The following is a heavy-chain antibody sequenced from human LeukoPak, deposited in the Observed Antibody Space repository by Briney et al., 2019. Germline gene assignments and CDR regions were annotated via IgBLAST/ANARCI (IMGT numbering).Heavy chain of an antibody. CDR1: GFIFSSYA. V-gene: IGHV3-30-3*01. J-gene: IGHJ4*02. Sequence: GGSRRLSCAASGFIFSSYAMHWVRQAPGKGLEWVAVISYDGSNKYYADSVKGRFTISRDNSKNTLYLQMNSLRAEDTAVYYCEATAIPLDYWGQGTLVTVSS. D-gene: IGHD2-21*02. CDR3: EATAIPLDY. CDR2: ISYDGSNK.